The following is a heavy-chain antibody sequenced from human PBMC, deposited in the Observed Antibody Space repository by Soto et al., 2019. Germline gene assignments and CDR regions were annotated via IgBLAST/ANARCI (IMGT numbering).Heavy chain of an antibody. J-gene: IGHJ4*02. CDR2: INHSGST. V-gene: IGHV4-30-2*01. D-gene: IGHD3-22*01. CDR1: GGSISSGDHY. CDR3: ARGGVDYYDSSGYYFSPYYFDY. Sequence: PSETLSLTCTVSGGSISSGDHYWIWIRQPPGKGLEWIGEINHSGSTNYNPSLKSRVTISVDRSKNQFSLKLSSVTAADTAVYYCARGGVDYYDSSGYYFSPYYFDYWGQGTLVTVSS.